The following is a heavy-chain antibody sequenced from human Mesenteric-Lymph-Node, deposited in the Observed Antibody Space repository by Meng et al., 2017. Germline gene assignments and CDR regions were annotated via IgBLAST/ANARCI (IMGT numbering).Heavy chain of an antibody. D-gene: IGHD3-3*01. CDR1: GFTFSSYA. J-gene: IGHJ4*02. CDR3: ARERQGEYYDFWSGYYSKYYFDY. V-gene: IGHV3-23*01. Sequence: GESLKISCAASGFTFSSYAMSWVRQAPGKGLEWVSAISGSGDSTFYTDSVKGRFTISRDNAKNSLYLQMNSLRAEDTAVYYCARERQGEYYDFWSGYYSKYYFDYWGQGTLVTVSS. CDR2: ISGSGDST.